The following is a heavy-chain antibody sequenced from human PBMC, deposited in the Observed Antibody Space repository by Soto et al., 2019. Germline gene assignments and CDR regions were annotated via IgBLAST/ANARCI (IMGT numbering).Heavy chain of an antibody. CDR3: AREGASGFGMDV. V-gene: IGHV4-4*07. D-gene: IGHD1-26*01. J-gene: IGHJ6*02. CDR1: SGSIRSYY. CDR2: IYTSGTT. Sequence: SDTPSISSTVSSGSIRSYYWSWIRQPAGKALEWVGRIYTSGTTNYNPSLKSRVTILLDTSKNQFSLKLSSVTAADTAVYYCAREGASGFGMDVWGQGTTVTVSS.